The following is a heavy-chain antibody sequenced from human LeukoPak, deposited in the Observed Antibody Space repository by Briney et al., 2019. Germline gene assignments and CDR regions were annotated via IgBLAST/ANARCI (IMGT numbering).Heavy chain of an antibody. J-gene: IGHJ1*01. CDR3: AKDWGSFGEISYYFHH. CDR1: GFTFRSYA. D-gene: IGHD3-10*01. CDR2: ISYDGAIK. Sequence: GGSLRLSCSASGFTFRSYAIHWVRQAPGKGLEWITFISYDGAIKYYADSVKGRFTISRDDSKNTLYLQMNSLRAEDTAIYYCAKDWGSFGEISYYFHHWGQGTLVTVSS. V-gene: IGHV3-30-3*01.